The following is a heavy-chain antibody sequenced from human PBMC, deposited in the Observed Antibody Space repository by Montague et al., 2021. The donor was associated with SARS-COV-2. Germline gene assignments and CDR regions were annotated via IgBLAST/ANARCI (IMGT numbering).Heavy chain of an antibody. J-gene: IGHJ4*02. CDR1: GFTFSNYW. Sequence: SRSLSLSASGFTFSNYWMHWVRQAPGKGLVWVSRISGDETTTSYADSVEGRFTISRDNAKNTLYLQMNSLGAEDTALYYCARDHGYTYGRPFDYWGQGTLVTVSS. D-gene: IGHD5-18*01. CDR3: ARDHGYTYGRPFDY. V-gene: IGHV3-74*01. CDR2: ISGDETTT.